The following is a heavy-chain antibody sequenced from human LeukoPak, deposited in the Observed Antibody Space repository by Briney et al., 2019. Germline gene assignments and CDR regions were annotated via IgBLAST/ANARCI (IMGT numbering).Heavy chain of an antibody. D-gene: IGHD6-6*01. CDR1: RFTVSSNY. CDR2: IYSGGST. J-gene: IGHJ4*02. Sequence: GGSLRLSCAASRFTVSSNYMTWVRQAAGKGLEWVSVIYSGGSTYYADSVKGRFTISRDNSKNTLYLQMNSLRAADTAVYYCARDKGTSYLSSFDYWGQGTLATVSS. V-gene: IGHV3-66*01. CDR3: ARDKGTSYLSSFDY.